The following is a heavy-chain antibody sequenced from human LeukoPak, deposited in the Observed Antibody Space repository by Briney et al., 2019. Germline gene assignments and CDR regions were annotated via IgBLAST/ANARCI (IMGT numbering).Heavy chain of an antibody. D-gene: IGHD1-26*01. CDR1: GGSISSYY. CDR3: AREGRLVGATAYYYGMDV. V-gene: IGHV4-59*01. J-gene: IGHJ6*02. Sequence: SETLSLTCTVSGGSISSYYWSWIRQPPGKGLEWIGYIYYSGSTNYNPSLKSRVTISVDTSKTQFSLKLSSVTAAGTAVYYCAREGRLVGATAYYYGMDVWGQGTTVTVSS. CDR2: IYYSGST.